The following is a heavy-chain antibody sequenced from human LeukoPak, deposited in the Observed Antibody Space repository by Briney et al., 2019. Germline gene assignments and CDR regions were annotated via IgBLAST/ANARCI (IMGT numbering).Heavy chain of an antibody. CDR2: ISYDGSNK. Sequence: GGSLRLSCAASGFTFSSYAMHWVRQAPGKGLEWVAVISYDGSNKYYADSVKGRFTISRDNSKNTLYLQMNSLRAEDTAVYYCARDLGDFWSGPKAYFDYWGQGTLVTVSS. J-gene: IGHJ4*02. V-gene: IGHV3-30*04. CDR3: ARDLGDFWSGPKAYFDY. CDR1: GFTFSSYA. D-gene: IGHD3-3*01.